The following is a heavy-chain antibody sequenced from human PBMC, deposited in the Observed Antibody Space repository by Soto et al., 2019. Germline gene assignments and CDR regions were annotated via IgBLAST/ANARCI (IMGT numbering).Heavy chain of an antibody. CDR2: ISAHNGNT. CDR1: GYAFTTYG. Sequence: QVHLVQSGAEVKKPGASVKVSCKGSGYAFTTYGITWVRQAPGQGLEWMGWISAHNGNTNYAQKLQARGTVTSDTSASTAYMELRSLRSDDTAVYYCARGRYGDYWGQGALVTVSS. V-gene: IGHV1-18*01. CDR3: ARGRYGDY. J-gene: IGHJ4*02. D-gene: IGHD1-1*01.